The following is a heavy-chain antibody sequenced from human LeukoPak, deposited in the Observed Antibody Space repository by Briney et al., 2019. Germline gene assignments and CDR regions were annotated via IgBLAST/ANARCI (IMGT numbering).Heavy chain of an antibody. CDR2: ISGSGDST. V-gene: IGHV3-23*01. J-gene: IGHJ4*02. CDR1: GFTFSSYA. Sequence: PGGSLRLSCAASGFTFSSYAMSWVRQAPGKGLDWVSAISGSGDSTYYADSVKGRFTISRDNSKNTLYLQMSSLRAEDTAVYYCAKERSPSAYCVGDCRGYFDYWGQGSLVTVSS. D-gene: IGHD2-21*02. CDR3: AKERSPSAYCVGDCRGYFDY.